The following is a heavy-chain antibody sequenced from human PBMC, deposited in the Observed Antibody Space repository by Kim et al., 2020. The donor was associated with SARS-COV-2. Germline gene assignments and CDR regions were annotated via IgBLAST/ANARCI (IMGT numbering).Heavy chain of an antibody. CDR3: TTVEGITGTPGDY. V-gene: IGHV3-15*01. Sequence: YATPVKSNFTISREDSKTPLYLQMNSLKTEDTAVYYCTTVEGITGTPGDYWGQGTLVTVSS. D-gene: IGHD1-20*01. J-gene: IGHJ4*02.